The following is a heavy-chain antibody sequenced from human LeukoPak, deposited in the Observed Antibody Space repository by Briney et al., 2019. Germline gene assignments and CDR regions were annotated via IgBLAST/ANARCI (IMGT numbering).Heavy chain of an antibody. J-gene: IGHJ4*02. Sequence: SETLSLTCTGSGGSISSYYWRWVRQSARKGLEGVWRTHASGSTSYNPSLKSGVTMSLDTSKNQFSLRLSSVTAADTAVYYCARDGPYCSGGSCSFDYWGQGTLVTVSS. V-gene: IGHV4-4*07. D-gene: IGHD2-15*01. CDR3: ARDGPYCSGGSCSFDY. CDR2: THASGST. CDR1: GGSISSYY.